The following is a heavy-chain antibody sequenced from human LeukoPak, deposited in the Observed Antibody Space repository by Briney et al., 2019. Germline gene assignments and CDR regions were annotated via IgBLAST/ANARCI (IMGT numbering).Heavy chain of an antibody. CDR2: ISGSGGST. CDR3: AKDISGSGSYYVDY. D-gene: IGHD1-26*01. V-gene: IGHV3-23*01. CDR1: GFTFNNYG. Sequence: QAGGSLRLSCAASGFTFNNYGMSWVRQAPGKGLEWVSAISGSGGSTYYADSVKGRFTISRDNSKNTLYLQMNSLRAEDTAVYYCAKDISGSGSYYVDYWGQGTLVTVSS. J-gene: IGHJ4*02.